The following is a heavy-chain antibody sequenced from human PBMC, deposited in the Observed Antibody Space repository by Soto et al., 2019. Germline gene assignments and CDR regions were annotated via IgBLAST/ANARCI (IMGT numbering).Heavy chain of an antibody. D-gene: IGHD3-10*01. CDR1: GGSISSGDYY. V-gene: IGHV4-30-4*01. Sequence: SETLSLTCTVSGGSISSGDYYWSWIRQPPGKGLEWIGYIYYSGCTYYNPSLKSRVTISVDTSKNQFSLKLSSVTAADTAVYYCARDRGLLVRGVIDHRVYYGMDVWGQGTTVTVSS. CDR2: IYYSGCT. J-gene: IGHJ6*02. CDR3: ARDRGLLVRGVIDHRVYYGMDV.